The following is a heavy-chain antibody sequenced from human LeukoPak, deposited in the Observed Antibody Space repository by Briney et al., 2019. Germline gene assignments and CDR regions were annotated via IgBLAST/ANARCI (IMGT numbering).Heavy chain of an antibody. CDR1: GGSISSYH. Sequence: SETLSLTCTVSGGSISSYHWSWIRQPPGKGLEWIGYIYYGGSTNYNPSLKSRVTISVDTSKNQFSLKLSSVTAADTAVYYCARAWGPGGHFDYWGQGTLVTVSS. CDR3: ARAWGPGGHFDY. CDR2: IYYGGST. J-gene: IGHJ4*02. V-gene: IGHV4-59*01. D-gene: IGHD3-16*01.